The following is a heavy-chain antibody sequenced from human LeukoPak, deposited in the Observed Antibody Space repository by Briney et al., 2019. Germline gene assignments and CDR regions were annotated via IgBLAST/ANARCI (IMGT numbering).Heavy chain of an antibody. CDR1: GGSVSNYY. Sequence: SETLSLTCTVSGGSVSNYYWNWIRQPPGEGLEWIGYLSYSGTTKYNPSLNVTISVDTSKNQFSLKLNSVTTADTAIYYCAKMGRRGYFEYWGQGTLVTVSS. J-gene: IGHJ4*02. CDR3: AKMGRRGYFEY. D-gene: IGHD2-8*01. V-gene: IGHV4-59*02. CDR2: LSYSGTT.